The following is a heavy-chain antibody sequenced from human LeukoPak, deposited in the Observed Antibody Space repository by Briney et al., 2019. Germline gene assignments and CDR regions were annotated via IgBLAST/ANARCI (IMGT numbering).Heavy chain of an antibody. CDR3: ARDKIGYCSSTSCYYFDY. Sequence: GSLRLSCAASGFTFSSYWMSWVRQAPGKGLEGVANIKQDGSEKYYVDSVKGRFTISRDNAKNSLYLQMNSLRAEDTAVYYCARDKIGYCSSTSCYYFDYWGQGTLVTVSS. CDR1: GFTFSSYW. CDR2: IKQDGSEK. D-gene: IGHD2-2*01. J-gene: IGHJ4*02. V-gene: IGHV3-7*01.